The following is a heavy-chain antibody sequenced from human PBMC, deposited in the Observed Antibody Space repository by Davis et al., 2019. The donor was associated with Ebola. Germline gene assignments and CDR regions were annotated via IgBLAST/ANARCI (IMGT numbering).Heavy chain of an antibody. CDR2: IYPGDSDT. J-gene: IGHJ4*02. V-gene: IGHV5-51*01. D-gene: IGHD5-18*01. CDR1: GYMFTSYW. Sequence: GESLKLPCQGSGYMFTSYWIGWVRQMPGKGLEWMGIIYPGDSDTRHRPSFQGQVTISADKSISTAYLQWSSRKASDTAMYYWARQPAGYTYGPAYDYWGQGTLVTVSS. CDR3: ARQPAGYTYGPAYDY.